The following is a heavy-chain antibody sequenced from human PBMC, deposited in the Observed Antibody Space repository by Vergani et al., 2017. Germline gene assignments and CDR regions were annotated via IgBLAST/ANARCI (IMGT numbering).Heavy chain of an antibody. CDR3: ASVIPMIVVVTSEVCQYDP. D-gene: IGHD3-22*01. J-gene: IGHJ5*02. V-gene: IGHV4-30-4*01. CDR2: IYYSGST. Sequence: QVQLQESGPGLVKPSQTLSLTCTVSGGSISSGDYYWSWIRQPPGKGLEWLGYIYYSGSTYYNPSLKSRVTISVDTSKNQFSLKLSSVTAAATAVYYCASVIPMIVVVTSEVCQYDPWVQKT. CDR1: GGSISSGDYY.